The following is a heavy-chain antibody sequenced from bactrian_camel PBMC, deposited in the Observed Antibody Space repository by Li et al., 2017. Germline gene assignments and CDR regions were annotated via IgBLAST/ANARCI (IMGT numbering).Heavy chain of an antibody. CDR3: AAARYKPYGGLLNLLEYQE. Sequence: HVQLVESGGGSVQAGGSLRLSCVASVHTFSTSTACMSWFRQAPGKEQQEVAAMQRDGTTTYADTVKGRFAISRDNAKKTLYLQMNSLEPADTAMYECAAARYKPYGGLLNLLEYQEWGQGTQVTVS. V-gene: IGHV3S53*01. CDR1: VHTFSTST. CDR2: MQRDGTT. J-gene: IGHJ4*01. D-gene: IGHD6*01.